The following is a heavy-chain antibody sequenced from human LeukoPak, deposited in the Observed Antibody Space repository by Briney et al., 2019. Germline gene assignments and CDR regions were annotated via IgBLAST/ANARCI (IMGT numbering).Heavy chain of an antibody. V-gene: IGHV4-39*07. CDR2: IYYSGST. Sequence: SETLSLTCTVSGGSISSSSYYWGWIRQPPGKGLEWIGSIYYSGSTYYNPSLKSRVTISVDTSKNQFSLKLSSVTAADTAVYYCARDQGDYFDYWGQGTLVTVSS. J-gene: IGHJ4*02. CDR3: ARDQGDYFDY. CDR1: GGSISSSSYY.